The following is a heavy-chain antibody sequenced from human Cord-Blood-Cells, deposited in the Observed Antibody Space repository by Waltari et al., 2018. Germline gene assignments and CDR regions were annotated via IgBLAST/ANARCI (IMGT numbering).Heavy chain of an antibody. J-gene: IGHJ6*02. CDR2: INPNSGGT. CDR1: GYTFTGYH. V-gene: IGHV1-2*02. D-gene: IGHD3-10*01. CDR3: VRVVRGPYYYYGMDV. Sequence: QVQLVQSGAEVKKPGASVKVSCKASGYTFTGYHMHWVRQAPGQGLEWMGWINPNSGGTNYAQKFQGRVTMTRDTSISTAYMELSRLRSDDTAVYYCVRVVRGPYYYYGMDVWGQGTTVTVSS.